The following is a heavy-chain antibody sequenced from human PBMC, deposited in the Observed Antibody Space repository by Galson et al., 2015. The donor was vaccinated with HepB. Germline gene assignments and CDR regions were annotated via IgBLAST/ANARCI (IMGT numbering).Heavy chain of an antibody. CDR2: INIDGSDI. V-gene: IGHV3-74*01. J-gene: IGHJ4*02. CDR1: GFTFSTYW. Sequence: SLRLSCAASGFTFSTYWMHWARQAPGKGLVWVSHINIDGSDIKYADSVRGRFTISRDNARNTLDLQMNSLTAEDTATYYCVRGGSDWLGLDYWGQGALVIVSS. D-gene: IGHD6-19*01. CDR3: VRGGSDWLGLDY.